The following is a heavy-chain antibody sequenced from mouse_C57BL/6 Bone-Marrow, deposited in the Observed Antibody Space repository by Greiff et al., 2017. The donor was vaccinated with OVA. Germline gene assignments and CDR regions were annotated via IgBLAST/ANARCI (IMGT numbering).Heavy chain of an antibody. V-gene: IGHV1-69*01. CDR1: GYTFTSYW. CDR3: ARGWI. CDR2: IDPSDSYT. J-gene: IGHJ1*03. D-gene: IGHD1-1*02. Sequence: QVQLQQPGAELVMPGASVKLSCKASGYTFTSYWMHWVKQRPGQGLEWIGEIDPSDSYTNYNQKVKGKFTLTVDKSSSTAYMQLSSLTSEDSAVYYCARGWIWGTGTTVTVSS.